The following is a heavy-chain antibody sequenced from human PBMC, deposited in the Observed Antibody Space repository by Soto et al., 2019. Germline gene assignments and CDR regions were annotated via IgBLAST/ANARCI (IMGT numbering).Heavy chain of an antibody. CDR1: GFTFNNYA. V-gene: IGHV3-23*01. J-gene: IGHJ4*02. CDR3: AKVPGYDYVWGTYYYFDY. Sequence: SGGSLRLSCAASGFTFNNYAMSWVRQAPGKGLEWVSSISGGGSSTYYADSVKGRFTISRDNSKNTLYLQMNSLRAEDTAVYYCAKVPGYDYVWGTYYYFDYWGLGALVTV. D-gene: IGHD3-16*01. CDR2: ISGGGSST.